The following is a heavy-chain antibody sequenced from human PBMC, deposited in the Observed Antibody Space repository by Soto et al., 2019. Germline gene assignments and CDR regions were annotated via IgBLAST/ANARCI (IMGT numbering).Heavy chain of an antibody. J-gene: IGHJ4*02. Sequence: QVQLVQSGAEVKKPGASVKVSCKASGYTFTSYGISWVRQAPGQGLEWMGWISAYNGNTNYAQKLQGRVTMTIDTSTSTAYMELRSLISDDTAVYYCARVDCSGGSCYPTFDYWGQGTLVTVSS. CDR3: ARVDCSGGSCYPTFDY. V-gene: IGHV1-18*01. CDR2: ISAYNGNT. D-gene: IGHD2-15*01. CDR1: GYTFTSYG.